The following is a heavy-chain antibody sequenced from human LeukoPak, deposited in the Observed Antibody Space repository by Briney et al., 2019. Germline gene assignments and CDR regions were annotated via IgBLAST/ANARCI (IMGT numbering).Heavy chain of an antibody. D-gene: IGHD3-10*01. CDR2: TFYSGYT. Sequence: PSETLSLTCTVSGGSFSSDVSYWGWIRQSPEKGLQWIASTFYSGYTYYNPSLKSRVTTSVDSSKKQFSLKLSSVTAADTAVYYCAGSNYDNWFDPWGQGTLVSVSS. V-gene: IGHV4-39*01. J-gene: IGHJ5*02. CDR1: GGSFSSDVSY. CDR3: AGSNYDNWFDP.